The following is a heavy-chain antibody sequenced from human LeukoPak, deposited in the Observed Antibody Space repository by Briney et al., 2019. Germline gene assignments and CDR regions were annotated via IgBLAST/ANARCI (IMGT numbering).Heavy chain of an antibody. Sequence: PGGSLRLSCAVSGVTFDDYAMHWVRQVPGKGLELVSGMNWNSDSIGYADSVKGRFTTSRDNAKNSLYLQMNSLRAEDTAVYYCAREHPYYYDSSGTALTAEIKYYFDYWGQGTLVTVSS. CDR2: MNWNSDSI. J-gene: IGHJ4*02. CDR1: GVTFDDYA. V-gene: IGHV3-9*01. CDR3: AREHPYYYDSSGTALTAEIKYYFDY. D-gene: IGHD3-22*01.